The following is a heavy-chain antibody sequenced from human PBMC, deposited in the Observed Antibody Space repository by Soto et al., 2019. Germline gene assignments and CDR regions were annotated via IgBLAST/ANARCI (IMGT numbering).Heavy chain of an antibody. J-gene: IGHJ6*02. Sequence: KPSETLSLNCAVYGGSFSGYYWSWIRQPPGKGLEWIGEINHSGSTNYNPSLKSRVTISVDTSKNQFSLKLSSVTAADTAVYYCASRGGYCSGGSCYVWYYYGMDVWGQGTTVTVSS. V-gene: IGHV4-34*01. CDR2: INHSGST. D-gene: IGHD2-15*01. CDR1: GGSFSGYY. CDR3: ASRGGYCSGGSCYVWYYYGMDV.